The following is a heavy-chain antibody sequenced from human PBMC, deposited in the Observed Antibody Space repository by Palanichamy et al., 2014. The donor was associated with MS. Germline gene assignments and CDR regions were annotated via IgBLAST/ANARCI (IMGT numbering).Heavy chain of an antibody. V-gene: IGHV3-73*01. Sequence: TFSGSAMHWVRQASGKGLEWVGRIRSKANSYATAYAASVKGGFTISRDDSKNTAYLQMNSLKTEDTAVYYCTRLGTTMVRGLGIGWGQGTLVTVFS. CDR3: TRLGTTMVRGLGIG. D-gene: IGHD3-10*01. CDR2: IRSKANSYAT. J-gene: IGHJ4*02. CDR1: TFSGSA.